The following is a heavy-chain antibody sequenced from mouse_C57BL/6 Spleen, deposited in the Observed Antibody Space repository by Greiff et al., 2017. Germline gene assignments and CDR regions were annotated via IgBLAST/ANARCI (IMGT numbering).Heavy chain of an antibody. V-gene: IGHV5-4*03. CDR3: ARATVVGYYAMDY. Sequence: EVMLVESGGGLVKPGGSLKLSCAASGFTFSSYAMSWVRQTPEKRLEWVATISDGGSYTYYPDNVKGRFTISRDNAKNNLYLQMSHLKSEDTAMYYCARATVVGYYAMDYWGQGTSVTVSS. D-gene: IGHD1-1*01. CDR2: ISDGGSYT. CDR1: GFTFSSYA. J-gene: IGHJ4*01.